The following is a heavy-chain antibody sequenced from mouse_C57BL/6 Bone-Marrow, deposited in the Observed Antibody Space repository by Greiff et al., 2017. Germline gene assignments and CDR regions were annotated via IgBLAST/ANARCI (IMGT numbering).Heavy chain of an antibody. CDR2: GST. Sequence: GSTDYNAAFISRLSISKDNSKSQVFFKMNSLQADDTAIYYCARQFLYYFSFAYWGQGTLVTVSA. V-gene: IGHV2-2*01. J-gene: IGHJ3*01. D-gene: IGHD2-1*01. CDR3: ARQFLYYFSFAY.